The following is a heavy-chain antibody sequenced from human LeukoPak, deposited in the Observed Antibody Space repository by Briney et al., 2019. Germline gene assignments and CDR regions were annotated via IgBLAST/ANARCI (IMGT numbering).Heavy chain of an antibody. CDR1: GFTFSSYG. CDR2: ISYDGSNK. CDR3: TVIRDGY. J-gene: IGHJ4*02. V-gene: IGHV3-30*19. D-gene: IGHD3-10*01. Sequence: GGSLRLSCAASGFTFSSYGMHWVRQAPGKGLEWVALISYDGSNKYYADSVKGRFTISRDNSKNTLYLQMNSLRAEDTAVYYCTVIRDGYWGQGTLVTVSS.